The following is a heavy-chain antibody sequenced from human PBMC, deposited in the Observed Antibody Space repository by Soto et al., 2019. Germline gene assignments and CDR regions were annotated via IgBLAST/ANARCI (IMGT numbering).Heavy chain of an antibody. D-gene: IGHD4-17*01. CDR3: ARGYGDYYYYYGMDV. CDR1: GGTFSSYA. CDR2: IIPIFGTA. Sequence: SVKVSCKASGGTFSSYAISWVRQAPGQGLEWMGGIIPIFGTANYAQKFQGRVTITADEFTSTAYMELSSLRSEDTAVYYCARGYGDYYYYYGMDVWGQGTTVTVSS. J-gene: IGHJ6*02. V-gene: IGHV1-69*13.